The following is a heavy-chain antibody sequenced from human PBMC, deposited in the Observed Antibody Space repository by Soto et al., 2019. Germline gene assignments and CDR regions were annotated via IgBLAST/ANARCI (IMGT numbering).Heavy chain of an antibody. Sequence: SETLSLTCDVSGGSISSINWWSWVRQPPGKGLKWIGEIYHSGSTTYNPALKSRVTISVDKSKNQFSLKLKSVTAADTAIYYCARGGGPDIAYGMDVWGQGTTVTVSS. J-gene: IGHJ6*02. D-gene: IGHD5-12*01. CDR1: GGSISSINW. V-gene: IGHV4-4*02. CDR3: ARGGGPDIAYGMDV. CDR2: IYHSGST.